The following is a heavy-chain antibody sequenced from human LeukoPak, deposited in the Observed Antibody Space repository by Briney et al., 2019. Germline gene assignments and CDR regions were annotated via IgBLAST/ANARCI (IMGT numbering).Heavy chain of an antibody. J-gene: IGHJ4*02. V-gene: IGHV3-21*01. CDR1: GFTFSSYS. CDR3: ARDPGWYFDY. CDR2: ISSSSSYI. Sequence: GGSLRLSCAASGFTFSSYSMNWVRQPPGKGLEWVSSISSSSSYIYYADSVKGRFTISRDNAKNSLYLQMNSLRAEDTAVYYCARDPGWYFDYWGQGTLVTVSS. D-gene: IGHD6-19*01.